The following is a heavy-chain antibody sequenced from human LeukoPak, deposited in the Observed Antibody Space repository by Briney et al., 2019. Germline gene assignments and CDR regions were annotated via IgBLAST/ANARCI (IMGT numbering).Heavy chain of an antibody. CDR2: LNGIGDGI. V-gene: IGHV3-23*01. Sequence: GGSLRLSCAASGFTFSNYAMSWVRQTPEKGLEWVSGLNGIGDGIYYADSVKGRFTIFRDNSKNTLDLEMSSLRADDTAIYYCAKGLLLMIPSSAFDVWGRGTVVSVSS. D-gene: IGHD3-10*01. CDR1: GFTFSNYA. J-gene: IGHJ3*01. CDR3: AKGLLLMIPSSAFDV.